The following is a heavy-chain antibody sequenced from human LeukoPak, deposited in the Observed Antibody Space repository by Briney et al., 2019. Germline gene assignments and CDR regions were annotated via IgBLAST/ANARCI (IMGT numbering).Heavy chain of an antibody. V-gene: IGHV3-30*18. CDR3: AKGNCINGFDY. D-gene: IGHD1-20*01. J-gene: IGHJ4*02. Sequence: GRSLRLSCAASGFAFNSYGMHWVRQAPVKGLEWVAVLSFDGSYKYYADSVKGRFTIARDNSKNTLYLQMNSLRVDDTAVYYCAKGNCINGFDYWGQGTLVTGSS. CDR1: GFAFNSYG. CDR2: LSFDGSYK.